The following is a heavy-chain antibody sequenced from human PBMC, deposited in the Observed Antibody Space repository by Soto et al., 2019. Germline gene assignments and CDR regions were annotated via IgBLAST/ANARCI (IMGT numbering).Heavy chain of an antibody. Sequence: SETLSLTCAVSGGSISSSNWWSWVRQPQGKGLEWIGEIYHSGSTNYNPSLKSRVTISVDKSKNQFSLKLSSVTAADTAVYYCARAREYDYVWGSYRSDYYYGMDVWGQGTTVTVSS. D-gene: IGHD3-16*02. CDR2: IYHSGST. V-gene: IGHV4-4*02. J-gene: IGHJ6*02. CDR1: GGSISSSNW. CDR3: ARAREYDYVWGSYRSDYYYGMDV.